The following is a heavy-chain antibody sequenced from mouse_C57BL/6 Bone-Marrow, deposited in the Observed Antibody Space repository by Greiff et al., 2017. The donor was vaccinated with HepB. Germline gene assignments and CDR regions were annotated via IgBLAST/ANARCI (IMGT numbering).Heavy chain of an antibody. V-gene: IGHV1-81*01. CDR3: ARAGLTGTRYFDV. CDR1: GYTFTSYG. CDR2: IYPRSGNT. Sequence: QVQLQQSGAELARPGASVKLSCKASGYTFTSYGISWVKQRTGQGLEWIGEIYPRSGNTYYNEKFKGKATLTADKSSSTAYMELRSLTSEDSAVYFCARAGLTGTRYFDVWGTGTTVTVSS. D-gene: IGHD4-1*01. J-gene: IGHJ1*03.